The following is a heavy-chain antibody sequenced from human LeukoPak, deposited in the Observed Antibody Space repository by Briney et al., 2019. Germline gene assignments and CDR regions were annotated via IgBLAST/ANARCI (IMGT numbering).Heavy chain of an antibody. CDR3: ATVLSGSYWFDP. J-gene: IGHJ5*02. Sequence: ASVKVSCKASGYTFTSYDINWVRQATGQGLEWMGWMNPNSGNTGYAQKFQGRVTMTEDTSTDTAYMELSSLRSEDTAVYYCATVLSGSYWFDPWGQGTLVTVSS. V-gene: IGHV1-8*01. CDR1: GYTFTSYD. D-gene: IGHD1-26*01. CDR2: MNPNSGNT.